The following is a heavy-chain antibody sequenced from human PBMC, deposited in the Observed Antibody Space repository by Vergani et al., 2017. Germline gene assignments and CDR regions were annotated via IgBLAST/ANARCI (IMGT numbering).Heavy chain of an antibody. CDR2: IYDSRNN. V-gene: IGHV4-39*01. CDR1: GMSISNNNYY. D-gene: IGHD1-14*01. J-gene: IGHJ3*02. Sequence: QLQLQESGPRLVKPSETLFLTCSLSGMSISNNNYYWGWIRQPPGKGLEWIGSIYDSRNNNYSPSLKSRVSISVDTSNNEFSLNLTSVTAADTAVYYCARHVPXVARNDVFAIWGHGTFVTFTS. CDR3: ARHVPXVARNDVFAI.